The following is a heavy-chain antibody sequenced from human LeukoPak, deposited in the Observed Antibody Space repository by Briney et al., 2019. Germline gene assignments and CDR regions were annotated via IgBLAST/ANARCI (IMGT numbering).Heavy chain of an antibody. D-gene: IGHD2-15*01. CDR1: GYTFTDFD. V-gene: IGHV1-8*03. Sequence: ASVRVSCKASGYTFTDFDINWVRQAPGRGLEWMGWMNPDSGNTGYLQRFQGRITYTRNTSIATAFMDLTSLRSEDTAVYYCARGPSCRGGSCFLGQTPRQIDYWGQGALVIVSS. CDR3: ARGPSCRGGSCFLGQTPRQIDY. J-gene: IGHJ4*02. CDR2: MNPDSGNT.